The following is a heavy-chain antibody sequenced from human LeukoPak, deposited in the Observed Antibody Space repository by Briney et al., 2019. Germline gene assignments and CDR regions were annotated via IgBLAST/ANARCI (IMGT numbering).Heavy chain of an antibody. D-gene: IGHD4-17*01. J-gene: IGHJ4*02. CDR2: INSDGSYT. CDR3: ARRVYGDYFDY. Sequence: GGSLRLSCAASGFIFSNYWMHWVRQAPGKGLVWVSRINSDGSYTSYADSVKGRFTISRDNAKNTLYLQMNSLRVEDTAVYYCARRVYGDYFDYWDQGTLVTVSS. V-gene: IGHV3-74*01. CDR1: GFIFSNYW.